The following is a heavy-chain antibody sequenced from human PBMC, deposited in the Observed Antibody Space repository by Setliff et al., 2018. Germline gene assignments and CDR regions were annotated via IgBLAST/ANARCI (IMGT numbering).Heavy chain of an antibody. J-gene: IGHJ6*03. Sequence: SETLSLTCSVSGDSINSGDYFWSWIRQTPGMGLEWIGYISHSGNTYYNPSLKSRVTMSVDTSKNQFSLKLSSVTAADTAVYYCAREQWLDPPGYYYMDVWAKGTTVTVSS. CDR1: GDSINSGDYF. V-gene: IGHV4-30-4*08. CDR2: ISHSGNT. D-gene: IGHD6-19*01. CDR3: AREQWLDPPGYYYMDV.